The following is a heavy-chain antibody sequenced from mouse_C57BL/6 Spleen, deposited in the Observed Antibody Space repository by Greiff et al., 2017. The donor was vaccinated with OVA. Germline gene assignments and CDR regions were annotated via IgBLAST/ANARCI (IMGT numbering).Heavy chain of an antibody. D-gene: IGHD1-1*01. CDR1: GYTFTSYG. CDR3: AREGYYGSGDY. V-gene: IGHV1-81*01. CDR2: IYPRSGNT. J-gene: IGHJ4*01. Sequence: VQLQQSGAELARPGASVKLSCKASGYTFTSYGISWVKQRTGQGLEWIGEIYPRSGNTYYNEKFKGKATLTADKSSTTAYMELRSLTSEDSAVYFCAREGYYGSGDYWGQGTSVTVSS.